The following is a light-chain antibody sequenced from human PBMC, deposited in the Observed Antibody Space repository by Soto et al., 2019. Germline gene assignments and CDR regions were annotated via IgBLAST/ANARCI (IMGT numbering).Light chain of an antibody. Sequence: EIQMTQSPSSLSASVGARAPISCRASQSISSNLDWYQQKPGQAPRFLIYGASSWHSGIPARFSGSGSGTEFTLTISSLQSEDFAVYYCQQCNSTPRTFGQGTKVDIK. CDR1: QSISSN. V-gene: IGKV1-39*01. CDR2: GAS. CDR3: QQCNSTPRT. J-gene: IGKJ1*01.